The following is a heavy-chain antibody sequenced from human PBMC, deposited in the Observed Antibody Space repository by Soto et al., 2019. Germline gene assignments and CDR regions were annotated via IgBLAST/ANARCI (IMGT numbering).Heavy chain of an antibody. CDR3: ARRSLLWFGELFGDY. V-gene: IGHV4-39*01. J-gene: IGHJ4*02. D-gene: IGHD3-10*01. CDR2: IYYSGST. Sequence: QLQLQESGPGLVKPSETLSLTCTVSGGSISSSSYYWGWIRQPPGKGLEWIGSIYYSGSTYYNPSLKSRVTISVDTSKNQFSLKLSSVTAADTAVYYCARRSLLWFGELFGDYWGQGTLVTVSS. CDR1: GGSISSSSYY.